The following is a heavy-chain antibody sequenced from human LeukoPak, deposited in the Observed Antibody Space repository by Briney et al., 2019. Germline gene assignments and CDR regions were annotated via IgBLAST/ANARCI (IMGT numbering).Heavy chain of an antibody. J-gene: IGHJ4*02. V-gene: IGHV4-59*12. Sequence: SETLSLTCAVYGGSFSGYYWTWIRQPPGKGLEWIGYIYYSGSTNYNPSLTSRVTMSVDTSKNQFSLKLSSVTAADTAVYYCARAPGIMSGNWRFDYWGQGTLVTVSS. CDR3: ARAPGIMSGNWRFDY. CDR1: GGSFSGYY. D-gene: IGHD3-16*01. CDR2: IYYSGST.